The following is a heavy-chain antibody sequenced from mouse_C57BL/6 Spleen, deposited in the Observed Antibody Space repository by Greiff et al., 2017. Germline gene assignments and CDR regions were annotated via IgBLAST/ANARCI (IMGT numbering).Heavy chain of an antibody. J-gene: IGHJ2*01. CDR2: ISSGGSYT. D-gene: IGHD4-1*01. CDR1: GFTFSSYG. Sequence: EVKLVESGGDLVKPGGSLKLSCAASGFTFSSYGMSWVRQTPDKRLEWVATISSGGSYTYYPDSVKGRFTISRDNAKNTLYLQMSSLQSEDTAMYYCARQTGFDYWGQGTTLTVSS. V-gene: IGHV5-6*01. CDR3: ARQTGFDY.